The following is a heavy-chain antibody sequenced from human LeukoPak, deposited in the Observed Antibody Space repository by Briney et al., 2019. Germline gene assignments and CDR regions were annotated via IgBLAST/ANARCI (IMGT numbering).Heavy chain of an antibody. V-gene: IGHV3-21*03. CDR1: GFTFSSYS. J-gene: IGHJ4*02. CDR3: AKPIVRGFCDY. D-gene: IGHD3-10*01. CDR2: ISSSSSYI. Sequence: TGGSLRLSCAASGFTFSSYSMNWVREAPGKGLEWVSSISSSSSYIYYADSVKGRFTISRDNAKNSLYLQNDSLRSEATAMYYCAKPIVRGFCDYWGQGTLVTVSS.